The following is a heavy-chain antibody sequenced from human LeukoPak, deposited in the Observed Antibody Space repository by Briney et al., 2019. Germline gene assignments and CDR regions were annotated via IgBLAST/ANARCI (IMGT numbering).Heavy chain of an antibody. D-gene: IGHD3-9*01. J-gene: IGHJ4*02. CDR3: AREGGYFDWLYHYFDY. CDR1: GFTFSDYY. Sequence: TAGGSLRLPCAASGFTFSDYYMSWIRQAPGKGLEWVSYISSSGSTIYYADSVKGRFTISRDNAKNSLYLQMNSLRAEDTAVYYCAREGGYFDWLYHYFDYWGQGTLVTVSS. V-gene: IGHV3-11*04. CDR2: ISSSGSTI.